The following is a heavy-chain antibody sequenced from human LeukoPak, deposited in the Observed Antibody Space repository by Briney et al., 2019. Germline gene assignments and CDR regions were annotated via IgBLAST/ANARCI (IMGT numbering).Heavy chain of an antibody. CDR1: GGSISSGDYY. J-gene: IGHJ4*02. CDR2: IYYSGST. Sequence: SETLSLTCTVSGGSISSGDYYWSWIRQPPGKDLEWIGYIYYSGSTYYNPSLKSRVTISVDTSKNQFSLKLSSVTAADTAVYYCAREAPEDCSGGSCYSYFDYWGQGTLVTVSS. V-gene: IGHV4-30-4*01. CDR3: AREAPEDCSGGSCYSYFDY. D-gene: IGHD2-15*01.